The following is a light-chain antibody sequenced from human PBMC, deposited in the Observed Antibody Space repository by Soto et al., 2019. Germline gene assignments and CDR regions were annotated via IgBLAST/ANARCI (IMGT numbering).Light chain of an antibody. CDR3: ASYRSANTLVV. V-gene: IGLV1-51*01. J-gene: IGLJ1*01. CDR1: SSNIGRNS. Sequence: QSVLTQPPSVSAAPGQKVTISCSGSSSNIGRNSVSWYQQLPGTAPKLLIYDSNKRASGIPDRFSGSKSGMTASLTISGLQPEDEADYFCASYRSANTLVVFGTGTKVTVL. CDR2: DSN.